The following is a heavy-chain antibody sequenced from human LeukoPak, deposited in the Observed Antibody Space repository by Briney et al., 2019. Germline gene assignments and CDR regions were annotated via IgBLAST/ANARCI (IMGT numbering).Heavy chain of an antibody. D-gene: IGHD3-16*01. J-gene: IGHJ6*03. Sequence: GGSLTLSCEASGFTFSSYPMSWVRQAPGKGLEWVSGIIDSGDITYYANSVKGRFNITRDNSKNTRYLQMNSLRAVDTAVYYCAKLGGQEVYNYYVGVWGKGTTVAASS. CDR1: GFTFSSYP. CDR3: AKLGGQEVYNYYVGV. V-gene: IGHV3-23*01. CDR2: IIDSGDIT.